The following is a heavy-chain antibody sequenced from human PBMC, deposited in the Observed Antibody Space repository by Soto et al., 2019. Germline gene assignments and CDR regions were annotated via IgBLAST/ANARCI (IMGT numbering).Heavy chain of an antibody. J-gene: IGHJ4*02. D-gene: IGHD6-13*01. CDR3: ARDGIAAAGTDY. CDR1: GGSISSYY. V-gene: IGHV4-59*01. CDR2: IYYSGST. Sequence: SETLPLTCTVSGGSISSYYWSWIRQPPGKGLEWIGYIYYSGSTNYNPSLKSRVTISVDTSKNQFSLKLSSVTAADTAVYYCARDGIAAAGTDYWGQGTLVTVSS.